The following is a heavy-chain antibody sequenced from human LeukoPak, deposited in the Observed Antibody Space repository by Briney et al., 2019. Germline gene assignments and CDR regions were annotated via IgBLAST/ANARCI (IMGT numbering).Heavy chain of an antibody. Sequence: GGSLRLSCAASGFPFSSYWMSWVRQAPGKWLEWVANIKQDGSEKYYVDSVKGRFTISRDNSKNSLYLQMNSLRAEDTAVYYCVRGGHWFDPWGQGTLVTVSS. CDR3: VRGGHWFDP. CDR1: GFPFSSYW. V-gene: IGHV3-7*01. CDR2: IKQDGSEK. J-gene: IGHJ5*02.